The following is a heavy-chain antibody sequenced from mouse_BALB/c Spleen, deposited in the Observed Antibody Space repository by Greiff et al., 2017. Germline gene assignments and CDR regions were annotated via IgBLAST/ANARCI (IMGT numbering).Heavy chain of an antibody. Sequence: DVKLVESGPGLVKPSQSLSLTCTVTGYSITSDYVWNWIRQLPGNKLEWMGIISYSGSTSYNPSFKSRITITRDTSKNPFFLQLKSLTTEDTATYCCARWGYYGSSRFDYWGQGTTLTVSS. J-gene: IGHJ2*01. CDR2: ISYSGST. CDR3: ARWGYYGSSRFDY. V-gene: IGHV3-2*02. CDR1: GYSITSDYV. D-gene: IGHD1-1*01.